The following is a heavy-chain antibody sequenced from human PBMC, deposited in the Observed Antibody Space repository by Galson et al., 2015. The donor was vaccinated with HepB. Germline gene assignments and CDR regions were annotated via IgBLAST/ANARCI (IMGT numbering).Heavy chain of an antibody. CDR3: ATSPRGGVPHLTWFDS. V-gene: IGHV3-23*01. D-gene: IGHD3-10*01. J-gene: IGHJ5*01. Sequence: SLRLSCADSGFPFSTYAMSWVRQAPGKGLEWVSAISGSIGNTSYADSVKGRFTISRDNSTNTLYLQMESLRAEDTAVYYCATSPRGGVPHLTWFDSWGQGTLVTVSS. CDR2: ISGSIGNT. CDR1: GFPFSTYA.